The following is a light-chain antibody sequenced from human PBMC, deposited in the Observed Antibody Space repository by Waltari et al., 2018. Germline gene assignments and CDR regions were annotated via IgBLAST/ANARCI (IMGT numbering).Light chain of an antibody. CDR2: EGS. V-gene: IGLV2-23*03. CDR1: SSDVGSSNL. Sequence: QSALTQPAPVSGSPGQSLTISCTATSSDVGSSNLVSLYQQHPGKAPKLMLYEGSKRPSGVSNRFSGSKSGNTASLTISGLQAEDEADYYCCSYAGSSTFVVFGGGTKLTVL. J-gene: IGLJ2*01. CDR3: CSYAGSSTFVV.